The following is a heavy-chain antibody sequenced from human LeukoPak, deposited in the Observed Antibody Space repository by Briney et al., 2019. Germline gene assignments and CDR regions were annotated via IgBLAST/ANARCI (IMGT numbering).Heavy chain of an antibody. D-gene: IGHD2-8*01. Sequence: GGSLRLSCATSAFSVTSNYMSWVRQAPGKGLEWVSVFYKDGSTYHADSVKGRFTISRDNAKNTVNLHMNTLRVEDTGLYYCTRDSGGDTNGYPSRWGQGTLVTV. J-gene: IGHJ4*02. CDR1: AFSVTSNY. CDR3: TRDSGGDTNGYPSR. CDR2: FYKDGST. V-gene: IGHV3-66*01.